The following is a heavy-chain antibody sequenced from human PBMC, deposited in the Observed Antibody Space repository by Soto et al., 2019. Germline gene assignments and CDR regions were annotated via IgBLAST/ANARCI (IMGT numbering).Heavy chain of an antibody. CDR2: IYHSGAT. CDR3: ARDLGTGTDY. V-gene: IGHV4-4*02. D-gene: IGHD1-1*01. Sequence: QVQLQESGPGLVKPSRTLSLTCAVSGDSITNSNWWSWVRQAPGKGLEWIGEIYHSGATTYNPSLKSRVTISVDPSNNHFSLKLTSVTAAHTAVYFCARDLGTGTDYWGQGTLVTVAS. CDR1: GDSITNSNW. J-gene: IGHJ4*02.